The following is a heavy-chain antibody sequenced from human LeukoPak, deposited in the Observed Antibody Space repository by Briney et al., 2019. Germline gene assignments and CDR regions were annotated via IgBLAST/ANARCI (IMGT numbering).Heavy chain of an antibody. CDR1: GFTFSSYG. Sequence: GGSLRLSCAASGFTFSSYGMTWVRQAPGKGLEWVSYISSSSSTIYYADSVKGRFTISRDNAKNSLYLQMNSLRAEDTAVYYCASLYNSGWYWDFGAADADYMDVWGKGTTVTVSS. CDR2: ISSSSSTI. D-gene: IGHD6-19*01. J-gene: IGHJ6*03. CDR3: ASLYNSGWYWDFGAADADYMDV. V-gene: IGHV3-48*04.